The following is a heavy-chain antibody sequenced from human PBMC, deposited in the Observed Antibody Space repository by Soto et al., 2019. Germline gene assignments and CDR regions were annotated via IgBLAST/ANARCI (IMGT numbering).Heavy chain of an antibody. Sequence: VQLVESGGSVVQRGGSLRLSCAASGLAFSAFGMLWVRQTPGKGLELVAFISSHGDKRYYGDSVQGRFTVSRDDSKNTLYLQMTSLRPEDTAVYYWAKDSIASGYDDYFDFWGQGAPVTVSS. CDR2: ISSHGDKR. D-gene: IGHD5-12*01. CDR3: AKDSIASGYDDYFDF. CDR1: GLAFSAFG. V-gene: IGHV3-30*18. J-gene: IGHJ4*02.